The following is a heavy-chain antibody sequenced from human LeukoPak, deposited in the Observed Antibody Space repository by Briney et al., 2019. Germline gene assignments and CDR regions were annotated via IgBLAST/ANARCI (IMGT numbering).Heavy chain of an antibody. CDR3: ARARGYCSSTSCPPLDY. J-gene: IGHJ4*02. D-gene: IGHD2-2*03. V-gene: IGHV1-2*02. CDR2: INSNSGDT. CDR1: AYDFTGYH. Sequence: GASVKVSCKVVAYDFTGYHMNWVRQAPGQGLEWMGWINSNSGDTNYAQKFQARVTMTRDTSISAAYMELRYLRSDDTAVYFCARARGYCSSTSCPPLDYWGQGTLVSVSS.